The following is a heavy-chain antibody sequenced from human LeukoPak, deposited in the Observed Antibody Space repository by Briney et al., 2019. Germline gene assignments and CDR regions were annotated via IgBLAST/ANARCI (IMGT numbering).Heavy chain of an antibody. V-gene: IGHV3-53*01. CDR2: IYSGGST. Sequence: GGSLRLSCAASGFTFSNTYMTWVRQAPGKGLEWVSLIYSGGSTYYADSVKGRFTISRDNSKNTLYLQMNSLRADDTAVYYCARGDDYGDSWGQGTLVTVSS. J-gene: IGHJ4*02. CDR3: ARGDDYGDS. D-gene: IGHD3-16*01. CDR1: GFTFSNTY.